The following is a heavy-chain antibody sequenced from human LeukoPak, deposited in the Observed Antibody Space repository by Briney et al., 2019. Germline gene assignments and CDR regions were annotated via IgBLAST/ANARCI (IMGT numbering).Heavy chain of an antibody. V-gene: IGHV1-2*02. J-gene: IGHJ4*02. CDR3: ARPYCSGGSCYGKYYFDY. CDR2: INPNSGGT. CDR1: GYTFTGCY. D-gene: IGHD2-15*01. Sequence: ASVKVSCKASGYTFTGCYMHWVRQAPGQGLEWMGWINPNSGGTNYAQKFQGRVTMTRDTSISTAYMELSRLRSDDTAVYYCARPYCSGGSCYGKYYFDYWGQGTLVTVSS.